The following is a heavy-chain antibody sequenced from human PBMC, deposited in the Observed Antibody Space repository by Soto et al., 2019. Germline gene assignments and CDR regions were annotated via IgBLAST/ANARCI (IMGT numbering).Heavy chain of an antibody. Sequence: SVKVSCKASGGTFSSYAISWVRQAPGQRLEWMGWINAGNGNTKYSQKFQGRVTITADESTSTAYMELSSLRSEDTAVYYCATRGTWFGESELDPWGQGTLVTVSS. D-gene: IGHD3-10*01. CDR2: INAGNGNT. J-gene: IGHJ5*02. CDR1: GGTFSSYA. CDR3: ATRGTWFGESELDP. V-gene: IGHV1-69*13.